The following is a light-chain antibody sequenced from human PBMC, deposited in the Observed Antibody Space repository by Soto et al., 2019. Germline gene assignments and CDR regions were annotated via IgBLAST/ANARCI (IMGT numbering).Light chain of an antibody. CDR2: DVS. Sequence: QSVLTQPRSVSGSPGQSVTISCTGTSSDVGGYNYVSWYQQHPGKAPKLMIYDVSIRPSGVPDRFSGSKSGNTASLTISGLQAEDEADYYCCSYAGSYTFVVFGGGTKLTVL. J-gene: IGLJ2*01. CDR3: CSYAGSYTFVV. CDR1: SSDVGGYNY. V-gene: IGLV2-11*01.